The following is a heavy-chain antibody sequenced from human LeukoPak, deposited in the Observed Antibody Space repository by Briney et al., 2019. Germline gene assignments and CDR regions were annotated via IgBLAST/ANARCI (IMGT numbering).Heavy chain of an antibody. Sequence: PGGSLRLSCAASGFTFSSYEMNWVRQAPGKGLEWVSYISSSGSTRYYADSVKGRFTISRDNAKNSLYLQMNSLRAEDTAVYYCARDHGITGTTIYPLWGQGTLVTVSS. D-gene: IGHD1-7*01. J-gene: IGHJ4*02. CDR2: ISSSGSTR. V-gene: IGHV3-48*03. CDR1: GFTFSSYE. CDR3: ARDHGITGTTIYPL.